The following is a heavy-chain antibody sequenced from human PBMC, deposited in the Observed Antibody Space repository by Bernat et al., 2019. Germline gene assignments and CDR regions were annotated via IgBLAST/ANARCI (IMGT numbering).Heavy chain of an antibody. CDR3: ARHTGRTQLLSGFDY. CDR2: IYYSGST. D-gene: IGHD2-2*01. Sequence: QLQLQESGPGLVKPSETLSLTCTVSGGSISSYYWSWIRQPPGKGLEWIGYIYYSGSTNYNPSLKSRVTISVATSKNQFSLRLSSVTAADTAMYYCARHTGRTQLLSGFDYWGQGTLVTVSS. V-gene: IGHV4-59*08. CDR1: GGSISSYY. J-gene: IGHJ4*02.